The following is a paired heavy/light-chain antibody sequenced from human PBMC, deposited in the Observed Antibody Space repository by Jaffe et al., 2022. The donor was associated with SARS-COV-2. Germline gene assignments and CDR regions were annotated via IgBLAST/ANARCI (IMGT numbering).Heavy chain of an antibody. V-gene: IGHV1-18*01. CDR1: GYTFTTNG. CDR3: ARDRWHSLDS. CDR2: ISANSGNM. Sequence: QVQLVQSGPEVKRPGASVKVSCKASGYTFTTNGISWVRQAPGQGLEWMGWISANSGNMNYAQRFQDRVTMTRDTSTSTVYMELRSLVSDDAAVYYCARDRWHSLDSWGQGTLVAVSS. J-gene: IGHJ4*02. D-gene: IGHD2-15*01.
Light chain of an antibody. CDR1: SSDVGGYNF. CDR2: EVN. Sequence: QSALTQPPSASGSPGQSVTISCSGTSSDVGGYNFVSWYQQYPGKAPKLIISEVNKRPSGVPDRFSGSKSGNTASLTVSGLQAEDEADYYCSSYAGGTKVFGGGTKLTVL. CDR3: SSYAGGTKV. V-gene: IGLV2-8*01. J-gene: IGLJ2*01.